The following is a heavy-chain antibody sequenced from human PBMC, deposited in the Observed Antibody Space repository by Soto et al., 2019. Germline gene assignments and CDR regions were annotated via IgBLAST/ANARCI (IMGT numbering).Heavy chain of an antibody. CDR3: AGGSITGTTDDWFDP. CDR1: GYTFTSYG. V-gene: IGHV1-18*04. D-gene: IGHD1-7*01. CDR2: ISAYKCNT. J-gene: IGHJ5*02. Sequence: ASVKVSCEASGYTFTSYGISWVRQAPGQGLEWMGWISAYKCNTNYAQKLQGRVTMTTDTSTSTAYMELRSLRSDDTAVYYCAGGSITGTTDDWFDPWGQGTLVTVSS.